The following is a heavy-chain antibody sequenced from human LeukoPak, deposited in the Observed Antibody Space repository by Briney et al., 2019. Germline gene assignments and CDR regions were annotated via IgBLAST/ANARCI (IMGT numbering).Heavy chain of an antibody. V-gene: IGHV1-69*13. CDR1: GGTFSSYA. Sequence: SVKVSCKASGGTFSSYAINWVRQAPGQGLEWMGGIIPIFGTANYAQKFQGRVTITADESTSTAYMELSSLRSEDTAVYYCARGPQGYSVDYWGQGTLVSVSS. CDR2: IIPIFGTA. CDR3: ARGPQGYSVDY. D-gene: IGHD2-21*01. J-gene: IGHJ4*02.